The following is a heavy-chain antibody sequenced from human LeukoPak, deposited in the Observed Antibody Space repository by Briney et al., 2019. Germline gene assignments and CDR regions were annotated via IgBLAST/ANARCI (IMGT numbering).Heavy chain of an antibody. CDR2: IYSGGST. D-gene: IGHD3-22*01. CDR3: ASGDVVSPYY. Sequence: GGSPRLSCAASGFTVSSNYMSWVRQAPGKGLEWASVIYSGGSTYYADSVKGRFTISRHNSKNTLYLQMNSLRAEDTAVYYCASGDVVSPYYWGQGTLVTVSS. V-gene: IGHV3-53*04. J-gene: IGHJ4*02. CDR1: GFTVSSNY.